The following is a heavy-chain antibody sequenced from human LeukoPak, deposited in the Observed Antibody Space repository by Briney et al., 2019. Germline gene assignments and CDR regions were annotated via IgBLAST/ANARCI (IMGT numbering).Heavy chain of an antibody. CDR3: TRHHETNYYDTSD. J-gene: IGHJ4*02. Sequence: PGGSLTLSCAAAGFTFSGSAMHWVRQASGKGLEWVGRIRSKANSYATAYAASVKGRFTISRDDSKNTAYLQMNSLETEDTAVYYCTRHHETNYYDTSDWGQGTLVTVSS. V-gene: IGHV3-73*01. CDR2: IRSKANSYAT. D-gene: IGHD3-22*01. CDR1: GFTFSGSA.